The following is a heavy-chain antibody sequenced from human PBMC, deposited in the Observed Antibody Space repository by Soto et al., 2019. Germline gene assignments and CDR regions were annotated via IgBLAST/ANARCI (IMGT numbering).Heavy chain of an antibody. CDR3: ARDSPHDYGDYGEGNWFDP. Sequence: PSETLSLTCTVSGGSISSYYRSWIRQPPGKGLEWIGYIYYSGSTNYNPSLKSRVTISVDTSKNQFSLKLSSVTAADTAVYYCARDSPHDYGDYGEGNWFDPWGQGTLVTVSS. J-gene: IGHJ5*02. D-gene: IGHD4-17*01. CDR2: IYYSGST. CDR1: GGSISSYY. V-gene: IGHV4-59*01.